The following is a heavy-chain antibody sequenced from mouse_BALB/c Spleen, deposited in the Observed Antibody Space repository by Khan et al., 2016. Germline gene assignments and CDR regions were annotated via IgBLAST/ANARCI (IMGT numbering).Heavy chain of an antibody. CDR1: GFNIKDTY. CDR2: IDPANGNT. Sequence: VQLQQSGAELVKPGASVKLSCTASGFNIKDTYMHWVTQRPEQGLEWIGRIDPANGNTKNDPKFQGKATITANTSSNTVYLHLSSLTAEDTAVXYGARGGNYVELGNWGQGTLVTVSA. J-gene: IGHJ3*01. CDR3: ARGGNYVELGN. V-gene: IGHV14-3*02. D-gene: IGHD2-1*01.